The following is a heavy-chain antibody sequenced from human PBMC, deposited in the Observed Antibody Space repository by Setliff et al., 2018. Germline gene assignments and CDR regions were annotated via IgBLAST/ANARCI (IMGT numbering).Heavy chain of an antibody. V-gene: IGHV3-30*02. D-gene: IGHD2-21*02. Sequence: LRLSCAASGFTFSGFGMHWVRQDPGKGLEWVAFIRYNGNNQYYSDSVKGRFTTSRDNSKNTLNLQMNGLRAEDTAVYYCAKANAMVVTSHSYGMDVWGQGTTVTVSS. CDR2: IRYNGNNQ. CDR3: AKANAMVVTSHSYGMDV. J-gene: IGHJ6*02. CDR1: GFTFSGFG.